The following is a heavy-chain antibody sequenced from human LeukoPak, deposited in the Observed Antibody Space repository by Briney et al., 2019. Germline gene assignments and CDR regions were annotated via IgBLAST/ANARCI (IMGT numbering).Heavy chain of an antibody. J-gene: IGHJ5*02. CDR3: ARELIEDQNWFDP. CDR2: LNPHSGVT. Sequence: GASVKVSCKASGYTFTDYFIHWVRQAPGQGLEWMGWLNPHSGVTKYAQKFQGRVTMTRDTSISTAYVDLSGLKSDDTAVYFCARELIEDQNWFDPWGQGTLVTVSS. D-gene: IGHD2/OR15-2a*01. CDR1: GYTFTDYF. V-gene: IGHV1-2*02.